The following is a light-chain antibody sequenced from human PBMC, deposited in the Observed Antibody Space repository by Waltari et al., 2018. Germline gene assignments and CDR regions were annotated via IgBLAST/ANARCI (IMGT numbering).Light chain of an antibody. Sequence: QSALTQPRAVSGAPGQSVTISCTGTSSDVGGYNYVSWYQQHPGKASKLMIYDVSKRPPVALDRLSGSKSRNTASPVISWPQAQYSADSYRCSYACIYTSGFGTVTQVADL. CDR2: DVS. CDR3: CSYACIYTSG. V-gene: IGLV2-11*01. J-gene: IGLJ1*01. CDR1: SSDVGGYNY.